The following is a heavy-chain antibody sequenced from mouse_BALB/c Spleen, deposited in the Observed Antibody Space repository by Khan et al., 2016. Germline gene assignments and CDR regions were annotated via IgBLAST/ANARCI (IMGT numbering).Heavy chain of an antibody. CDR1: AYTFTNYG. V-gene: IGHV9-3*02. J-gene: IGHJ3*01. D-gene: IGHD2-14*01. CDR3: ARNYYRYDGYAY. CDR2: INTNTGEP. Sequence: QIQLVQSGPELKKPGETVKISCKASAYTFTNYGMNWVKQAPGKGLKWMGWINTNTGEPTYAEEFKGRFAFSLETSASTAYLQINNLKNEDTATYFCARNYYRYDGYAYWGQGTLVTVSA.